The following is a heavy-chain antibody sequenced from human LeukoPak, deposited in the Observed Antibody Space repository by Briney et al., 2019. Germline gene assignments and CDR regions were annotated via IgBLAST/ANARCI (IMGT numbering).Heavy chain of an antibody. CDR1: GYTFTGYY. D-gene: IGHD1-14*01. CDR2: INPNSGGT. V-gene: IGHV1-2*02. CDR3: SRDTTPLDY. Sequence: EASVKVSCKASGYTFTGYYMHWVRQAPGQGLEWMGWINPNSGGTNYAQKFQGRVTMARDTSINTAYMEMARLTSDDTAVYYCSRDTTPLDYWGQGTLVTVSS. J-gene: IGHJ4*02.